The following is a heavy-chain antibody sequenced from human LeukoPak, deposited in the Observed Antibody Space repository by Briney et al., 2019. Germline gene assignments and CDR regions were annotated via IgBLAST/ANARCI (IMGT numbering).Heavy chain of an antibody. V-gene: IGHV1-69*13. CDR1: GGTFSSYA. Sequence: SVKVSCKASGGTFSSYAISWVRQAPGQGLEWMGGIIPIFGTANYAQKFQGRVTITADESTSTAYMELSSLRSEDTAVYYCARDWGYSSGWGSYNWFDPWGQGTLVTVSS. D-gene: IGHD6-19*01. J-gene: IGHJ5*02. CDR2: IIPIFGTA. CDR3: ARDWGYSSGWGSYNWFDP.